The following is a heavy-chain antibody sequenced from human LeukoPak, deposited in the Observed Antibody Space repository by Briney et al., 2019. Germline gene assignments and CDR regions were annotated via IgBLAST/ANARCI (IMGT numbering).Heavy chain of an antibody. CDR3: ARDSTYYDFWSGYYFDY. D-gene: IGHD3-3*01. V-gene: IGHV1-2*02. Sequence: GASVKVSCKASGYTFTGYHIHWVRQAPGQGLEWMGWINPNSGGTNYAQKFQGRVTMTGDTSISTAYMELSRLRSDDTAVYYCARDSTYYDFWSGYYFDYWGQGTLVTVSS. CDR1: GYTFTGYH. CDR2: INPNSGGT. J-gene: IGHJ4*02.